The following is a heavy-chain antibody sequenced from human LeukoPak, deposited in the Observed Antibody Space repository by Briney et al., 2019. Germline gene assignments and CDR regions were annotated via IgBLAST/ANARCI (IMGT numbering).Heavy chain of an antibody. CDR2: IYTSGST. CDR3: ARDAYYYGSGSYPFDY. D-gene: IGHD3-10*01. CDR1: GGSISSYY. Sequence: PSETLSLTCTVSGGSISSYYWSWFRQPAGKGLEWIGRIYTSGSTNYNPSLKSRVTMSVDASKNQFSLKLSSVTAADTAVYYCARDAYYYGSGSYPFDYWGQGTLVTVSS. V-gene: IGHV4-4*07. J-gene: IGHJ4*02.